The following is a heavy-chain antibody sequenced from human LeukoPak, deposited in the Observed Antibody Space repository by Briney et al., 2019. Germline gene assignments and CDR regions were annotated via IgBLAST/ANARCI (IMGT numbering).Heavy chain of an antibody. D-gene: IGHD3-22*01. V-gene: IGHV4-59*01. CDR3: ARDGYYDSSGHSEFDY. CDR1: GGSISSYY. Sequence: SETLSLTCTVSGGSISSYYWSWIRQPPGKGLEWIGYIYYSGSTNYNPSLKSRVTISVDTSKNQFSLKLSSATAADTAVYYCARDGYYDSSGHSEFDYWGQGTLVTVSS. CDR2: IYYSGST. J-gene: IGHJ4*02.